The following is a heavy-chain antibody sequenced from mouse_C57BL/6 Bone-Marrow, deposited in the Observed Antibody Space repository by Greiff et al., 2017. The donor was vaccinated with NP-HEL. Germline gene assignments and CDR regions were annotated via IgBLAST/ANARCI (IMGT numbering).Heavy chain of an antibody. J-gene: IGHJ4*01. CDR3: ARHGWAPYAMDY. V-gene: IGHV5-6*01. CDR1: GFTFSSYG. D-gene: IGHD3-3*01. CDR2: ISSGGSYT. Sequence: EVKLMESGGDLVKPGGSLKLSCAASGFTFSSYGMSWVRQTPDKRLEWVATISSGGSYTYYPDSVKGRFTISRDNAKNTLYLQMSSLKSEDTAMYYCARHGWAPYAMDYWGQGTSVTVSS.